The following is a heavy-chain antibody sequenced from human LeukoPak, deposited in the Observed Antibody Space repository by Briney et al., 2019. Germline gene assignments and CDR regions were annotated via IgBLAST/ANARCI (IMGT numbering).Heavy chain of an antibody. J-gene: IGHJ4*02. CDR2: INSDGINT. D-gene: IGHD3-9*01. Sequence: GGSLRLSCAASGFTIRNYWMHWVRQAPGKGLVWVSRINSDGINTSYADSVKGRFTISRDNAENTLYLQMNSLRVEDTAVYYCVRGADTGYSSDSWGQGTLVTVSS. CDR3: VRGADTGYSSDS. CDR1: GFTIRNYW. V-gene: IGHV3-74*01.